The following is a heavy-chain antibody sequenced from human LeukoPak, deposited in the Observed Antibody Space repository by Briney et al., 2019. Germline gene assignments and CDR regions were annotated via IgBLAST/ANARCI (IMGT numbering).Heavy chain of an antibody. CDR1: GGSLSGYY. J-gene: IGHJ5*02. D-gene: IGHD4-17*01. V-gene: IGHV4-34*01. Sequence: SETLSLTCAVYGGSLSGYYWSWIRQPPGKGLEWIGEINHSGSTNYNPSLKSRVTISVDTSKNQFSLKLSSVTAADTAVYYCARGTPYYGGYGWFDPWGQGTLVTVSS. CDR3: ARGTPYYGGYGWFDP. CDR2: INHSGST.